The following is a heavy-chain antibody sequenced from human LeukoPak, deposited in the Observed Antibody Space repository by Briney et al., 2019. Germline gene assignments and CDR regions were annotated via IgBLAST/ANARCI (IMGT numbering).Heavy chain of an antibody. CDR3: ARGYYGDYASFDY. CDR1: GYSISSGYY. J-gene: IGHJ4*02. CDR2: IYHSGST. Sequence: PSETLSLTCTVSGYSISSGYYWGWIRQPPGKGLEWIGSIYHSGSTYYNPSLKSRVTISVDTSKNQFSLKLSSVTAADTAVYYCARGYYGDYASFDYWGQGTLVTVSS. V-gene: IGHV4-38-2*02. D-gene: IGHD4-17*01.